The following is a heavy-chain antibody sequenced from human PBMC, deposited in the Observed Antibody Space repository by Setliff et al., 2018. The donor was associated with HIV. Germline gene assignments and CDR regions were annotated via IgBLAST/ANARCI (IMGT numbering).Heavy chain of an antibody. V-gene: IGHV4-39*07. CDR3: ARGVAAAGL. Sequence: SETLSLTCTVSGGSITRSSYYWAWIRQPPGKGLEWIGNIFYSGHTFYNPSLRSRVTISVDTSKNQFSLKLSSVTAAYTAVYYCARGVAAAGLWGQGTLVIVSS. J-gene: IGHJ4*02. CDR2: IFYSGHT. D-gene: IGHD6-13*01. CDR1: GGSITRSSYY.